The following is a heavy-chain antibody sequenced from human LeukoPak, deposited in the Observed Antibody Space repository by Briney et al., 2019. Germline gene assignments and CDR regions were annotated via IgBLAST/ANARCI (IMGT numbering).Heavy chain of an antibody. CDR3: ATKATGGVKNDY. Sequence: GGSLRLSCAASGFTFSTYAMSWVRQAPGKGLEWVSTFTGGEGITHYADSVKGRFTISRDNSKNTLYLQMNSLRVEDTAVYYCATKATGGVKNDYWGQGTLVTVSS. CDR1: GFTFSTYA. CDR2: FTGGEGIT. V-gene: IGHV3-23*01. J-gene: IGHJ4*02. D-gene: IGHD2-8*02.